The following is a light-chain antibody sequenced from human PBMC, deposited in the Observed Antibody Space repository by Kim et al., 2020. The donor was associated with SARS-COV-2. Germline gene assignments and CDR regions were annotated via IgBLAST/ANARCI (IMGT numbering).Light chain of an antibody. J-gene: IGKJ2*01. CDR2: GAS. CDR1: QSVSSN. Sequence: EIVMTQSPATLSVSPGERATLSCRASQSVSSNLAWYQQKPGQAPRLLIYGASIRATGIPARFSGSGSGTEFTLTISILQSEDFAVYYCQQYNNWPGTFGQGTKLGS. CDR3: QQYNNWPGT. V-gene: IGKV3D-15*03.